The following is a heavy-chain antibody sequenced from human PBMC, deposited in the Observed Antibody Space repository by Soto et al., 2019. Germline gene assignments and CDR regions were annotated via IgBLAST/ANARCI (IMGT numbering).Heavy chain of an antibody. D-gene: IGHD1-26*01. Sequence: PGGSLRLSCAASGFTFSSYGMHWVRQAPGKGLEWVAVISYDGSNKYYADSVKGRFTISRDNSKNTLYLQMNSLRAEDTAVYYCAKTSYSNPDAFDIWGQGTMVTVSS. CDR1: GFTFSSYG. CDR2: ISYDGSNK. CDR3: AKTSYSNPDAFDI. J-gene: IGHJ3*02. V-gene: IGHV3-30*18.